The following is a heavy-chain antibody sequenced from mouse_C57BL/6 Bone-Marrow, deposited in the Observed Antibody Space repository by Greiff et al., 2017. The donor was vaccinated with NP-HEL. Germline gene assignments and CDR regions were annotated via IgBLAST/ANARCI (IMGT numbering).Heavy chain of an antibody. CDR2: IYPRSGNT. V-gene: IGHV1-81*01. D-gene: IGHD2-2*01. CDR1: GYTFTSYG. Sequence: VQLQQSGAELARPGASVKLSCKASGYTFTSYGISWVKQRTGQGLEWIGEIYPRSGNTYYNEKFKGKATLTADKSSSTAYMELRSLTSEDSAVXFCARSRGYDVPYWYFDVWGTGTTVTVSS. CDR3: ARSRGYDVPYWYFDV. J-gene: IGHJ1*03.